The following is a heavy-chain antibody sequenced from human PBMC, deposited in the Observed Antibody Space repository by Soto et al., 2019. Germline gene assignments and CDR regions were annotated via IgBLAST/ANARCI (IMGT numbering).Heavy chain of an antibody. D-gene: IGHD2-21*01. V-gene: IGHV1-18*01. Sequence: QVHLVQSGAEVRKPGASVKVSCKASGYSFTSYGISWVRQAPGQGLEWMGWISTDNGNTNYAHNLQGRVSMTIDPSTSTAYMELWSLGSDDTAVYYCERDVPDTSLFFYYYGMDGWGQGTTVTVSS. CDR2: ISTDNGNT. CDR1: GYSFTSYG. J-gene: IGHJ6*02. CDR3: ERDVPDTSLFFYYYGMDG.